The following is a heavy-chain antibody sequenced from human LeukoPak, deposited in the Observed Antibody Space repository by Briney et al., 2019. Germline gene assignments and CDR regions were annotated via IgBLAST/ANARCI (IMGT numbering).Heavy chain of an antibody. Sequence: PSETLSLTCTVSGGSISSGGYYWSWIRQPPGKGLEWIAYIYYSGSTNYNPSLKSRVTMSADTSKNQFSLKLSSVTAADTAVYFCARVTAVGTYFDSWGQGTLVTVSS. V-gene: IGHV4-61*08. D-gene: IGHD7-27*01. CDR1: GGSISSGGYY. CDR3: ARVTAVGTYFDS. J-gene: IGHJ4*02. CDR2: IYYSGST.